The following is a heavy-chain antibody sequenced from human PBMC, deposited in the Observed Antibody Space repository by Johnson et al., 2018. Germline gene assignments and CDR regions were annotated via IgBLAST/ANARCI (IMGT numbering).Heavy chain of an antibody. CDR2: ISSSSSYI. V-gene: IGHV3-11*06. D-gene: IGHD2-15*01. CDR3: AREGGVVVAADYYYYGMDV. CDR1: GFTFSDYY. Sequence: VQLVESGGGLVKPGGSLRLSCAASGFTFSDYYMSWIRQAPGKGLECISYISSSSSYIYYADSVKGRFTISRDNAKNSLYLQMNSVRAEDTAVYYCAREGGVVVAADYYYYGMDVWGKGTTVTVSS. J-gene: IGHJ6*04.